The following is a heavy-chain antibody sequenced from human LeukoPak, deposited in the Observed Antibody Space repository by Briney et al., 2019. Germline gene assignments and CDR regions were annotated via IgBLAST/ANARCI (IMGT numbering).Heavy chain of an antibody. Sequence: GASVKVSCKASGYTFTSYYMHWVRQAPGQGLEWMGIINPSGGSTSYAQKFQGRVTMTRDTSTSTAYMELRSLRSDDTAVYYCAKVAARRHFDYWGQGTLVTVSS. J-gene: IGHJ4*02. V-gene: IGHV1-46*01. D-gene: IGHD6-6*01. CDR1: GYTFTSYY. CDR2: INPSGGST. CDR3: AKVAARRHFDY.